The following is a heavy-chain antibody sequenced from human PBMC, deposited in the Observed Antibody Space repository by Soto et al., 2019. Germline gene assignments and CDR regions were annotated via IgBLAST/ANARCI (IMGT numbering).Heavy chain of an antibody. CDR1: GDSISSSSYY. CDR3: VRQWIGYDHADI. Sequence: SETLSLTCTVSGDSISSSSYYWGWIRQPPGKGLEWIGSVYYTGSTYYSPSLKSRVTISVDTSKNQFSLKLSSVTAADTAVYYCVRQWIGYDHADIWGQGMLVTVSS. J-gene: IGHJ4*02. CDR2: VYYTGST. V-gene: IGHV4-39*01. D-gene: IGHD2-2*03.